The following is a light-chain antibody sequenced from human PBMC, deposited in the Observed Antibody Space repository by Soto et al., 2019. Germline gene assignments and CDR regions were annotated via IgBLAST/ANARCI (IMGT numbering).Light chain of an antibody. J-gene: IGLJ3*02. Sequence: QSVLTQPASVSGSPGQSITISCTGSSSDVGSYNLVSWYQQHPGKAPQLMIYEVIKRPSGVSNGFSGSKSGDTASLTITGLQAEDEADYYCSSYADIRSIVFGGGTKLTVL. V-gene: IGLV2-23*02. CDR2: EVI. CDR1: SSDVGSYNL. CDR3: SSYADIRSIV.